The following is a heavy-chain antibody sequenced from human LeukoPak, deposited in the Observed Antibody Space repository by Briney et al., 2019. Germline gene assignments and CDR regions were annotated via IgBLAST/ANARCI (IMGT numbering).Heavy chain of an antibody. J-gene: IGHJ4*02. CDR2: INAENGDT. CDR1: GYRFTGYN. CDR3: ARDQYNVIDS. V-gene: IGHV1-3*01. D-gene: IGHD1-14*01. Sequence: ASVKVSCKASGYRFTGYNIDWVRQAPGQRPEWTGRINAENGDTKYSQKFQGRVTITRDTFASTSYMELSSLRSEDTAVYYCARDQYNVIDSWGQGTLVTVSS.